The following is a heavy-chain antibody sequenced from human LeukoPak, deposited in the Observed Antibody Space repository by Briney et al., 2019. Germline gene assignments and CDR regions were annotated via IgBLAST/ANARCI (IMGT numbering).Heavy chain of an antibody. J-gene: IGHJ4*02. V-gene: IGHV3-74*01. CDR3: ASRDQSCSGSRCYPIDY. CDR1: GFTFSRYW. CDR2: INSEGSST. D-gene: IGHD2-15*01. Sequence: PGGSLRLSCAASGFTFSRYWMHWVRQPPGKGLVWVSRINSEGSSTSYADSVKGRFTISRDNAKNTLYLQMNSLRAEDTAVCYCASRDQSCSGSRCYPIDYWGQGTLVTVSS.